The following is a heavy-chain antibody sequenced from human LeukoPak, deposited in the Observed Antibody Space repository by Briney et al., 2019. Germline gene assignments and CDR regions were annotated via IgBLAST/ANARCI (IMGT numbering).Heavy chain of an antibody. CDR1: GNYW. V-gene: IGHV3-74*01. Sequence: GGSLRLSCAASGNYWMHWVRQAPGKGLVWVSHINSDGSTTNYADSVKGRFTISRDNAKNTLYLQMNSLRAEDTAVYYCARVRTIFGVAHFDSWGQGTLVTVSS. CDR3: ARVRTIFGVAHFDS. CDR2: INSDGSTT. J-gene: IGHJ4*02. D-gene: IGHD3-3*01.